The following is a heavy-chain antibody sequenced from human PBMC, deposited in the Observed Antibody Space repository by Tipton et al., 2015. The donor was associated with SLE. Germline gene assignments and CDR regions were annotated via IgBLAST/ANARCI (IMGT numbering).Heavy chain of an antibody. J-gene: IGHJ6*02. Sequence: TLSLTCAVSGGSISSSGYYWGWIRQPPGKGLEWIGSVHYSGTTYYNPSLESRFTSSVDTSKNQFSLNLNSVTAADTAVYYCARGQLGGGGMDVWGQGTTVTVSS. CDR3: ARGQLGGGGMDV. CDR1: GGSISSSGYY. V-gene: IGHV4-39*07. CDR2: VHYSGTT. D-gene: IGHD6-6*01.